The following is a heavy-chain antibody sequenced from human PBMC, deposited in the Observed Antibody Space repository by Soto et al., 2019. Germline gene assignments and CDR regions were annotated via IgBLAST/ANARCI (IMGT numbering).Heavy chain of an antibody. CDR2: MFDSGTT. V-gene: IGHV4-59*13. Sequence: PSETLSLTCTVSGGSISNYYWSWIRQPPGKGLEWIGNMFDSGTTNYNPSLESRVSISIDTAKNQFSLELTSVTAADTAVYYCVRARQWLAFDSWGQGTLVTVSS. D-gene: IGHD6-19*01. J-gene: IGHJ4*02. CDR1: GGSISNYY. CDR3: VRARQWLAFDS.